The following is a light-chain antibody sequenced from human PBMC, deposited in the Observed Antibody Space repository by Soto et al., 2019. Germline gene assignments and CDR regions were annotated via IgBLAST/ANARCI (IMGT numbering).Light chain of an antibody. CDR2: XXX. Sequence: QSALTQPASVSGSPGQSISISCTGTSSDVGGYNYVSWYQQHPGQAPRLMIYXXXXXXSGVSNRFSGYKSGNKASLTISGLQAEDEADYSCSSYTSSSTTYVFGTGTKVTVL. J-gene: IGLJ1*01. V-gene: IGLV2-14*03. CDR3: SSYTSSSTTYV. CDR1: SSDVGGYNY.